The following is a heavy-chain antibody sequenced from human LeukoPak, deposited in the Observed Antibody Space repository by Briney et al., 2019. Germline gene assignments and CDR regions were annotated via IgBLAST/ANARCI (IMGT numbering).Heavy chain of an antibody. J-gene: IGHJ6*01. CDR2: IIPIFGIA. CDR1: GGTFSSYA. CDR3: ARVRPPHHCSSTSCYTGMVYYYGMDV. Sequence: SVKVSCKASGGTFSSYAISWVRPAPGQGLEWMGRIIPIFGIANYAQKFQGRVTITADKSTSTAYMELSSLRSEDTAVYYCARVRPPHHCSSTSCYTGMVYYYGMDVWGKGPRSPSPQ. V-gene: IGHV1-69*04. D-gene: IGHD2-2*02.